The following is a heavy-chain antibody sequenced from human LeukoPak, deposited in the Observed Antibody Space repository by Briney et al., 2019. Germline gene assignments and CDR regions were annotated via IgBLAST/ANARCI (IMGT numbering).Heavy chain of an antibody. Sequence: ASVKVSCKASGGTFSSYAISWVRQAPGQRLEWMGWINAGTGKTKYSQEFQGRVTITRDTSASTAYMELSSLRSEDMAVYYCARDRDTSGWLFDYWGQGTLVTVSS. CDR3: ARDRDTSGWLFDY. CDR2: INAGTGKT. D-gene: IGHD6-19*01. V-gene: IGHV1-3*03. CDR1: GGTFSSYA. J-gene: IGHJ4*02.